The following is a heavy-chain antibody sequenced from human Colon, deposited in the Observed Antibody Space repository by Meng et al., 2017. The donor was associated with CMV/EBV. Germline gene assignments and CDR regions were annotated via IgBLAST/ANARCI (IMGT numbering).Heavy chain of an antibody. J-gene: IGHJ4*02. Sequence: VQGVDSGGGLVQPGGSLRLSCAASGFIVSSNYMNWVRQAPGKGLEWVSVIFTDDRTYYADSVKGRFTISRDDSKNTVSLQMNSLRAEDTAVYYCAREYFYDKGRRSFDLWGQGTLVTVSS. D-gene: IGHD3-22*01. CDR1: GFIVSSNY. CDR2: IFTDDRT. CDR3: AREYFYDKGRRSFDL. V-gene: IGHV3-66*01.